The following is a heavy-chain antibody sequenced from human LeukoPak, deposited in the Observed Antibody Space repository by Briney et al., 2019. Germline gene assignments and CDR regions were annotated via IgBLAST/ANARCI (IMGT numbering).Heavy chain of an antibody. D-gene: IGHD1-26*01. V-gene: IGHV3-21*01. Sequence: PGGSLRLSCAASGFTFSTYSINWVRQAPGKGLEWVSSISRTSSYIYYADSVKGRFTISRVNAKNSLYLQMNSLRAEDTAVYYCARITSGRSTYYFDYWGQGTLVTVSS. J-gene: IGHJ4*02. CDR3: ARITSGRSTYYFDY. CDR2: ISRTSSYI. CDR1: GFTFSTYS.